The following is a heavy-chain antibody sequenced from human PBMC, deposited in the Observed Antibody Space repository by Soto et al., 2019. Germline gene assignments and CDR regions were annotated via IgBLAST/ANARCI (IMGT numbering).Heavy chain of an antibody. CDR3: ARLGGYYQAFDQ. CDR1: GSPISSYY. Sequence: SETLSLTCSVSGSPISSYYWGWFRLPPGQGLQWVGYIYYTGTTSYNPSLKGRVTVSLDTSKKQFSLKLRSVTAADTAVYFCARLGGYYQAFDQWGQGALVTAPQ. J-gene: IGHJ4*01. D-gene: IGHD3-22*01. V-gene: IGHV4-59*08. CDR2: IYYTGTT.